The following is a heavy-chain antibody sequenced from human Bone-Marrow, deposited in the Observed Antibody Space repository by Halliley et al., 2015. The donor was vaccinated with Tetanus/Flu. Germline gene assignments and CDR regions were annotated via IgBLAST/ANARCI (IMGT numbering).Heavy chain of an antibody. D-gene: IGHD3-9*01. J-gene: IGHJ6*02. CDR2: IRLTDRYI. V-gene: IGHV3-11*05. Sequence: SYIRLTDRYISYADSVKGRFTISRDNAKNSVSLQMNSLSADDTAVYYCVRVDLLTGYHLMDVWGQGTTVTVSS. CDR3: VRVDLLTGYHLMDV.